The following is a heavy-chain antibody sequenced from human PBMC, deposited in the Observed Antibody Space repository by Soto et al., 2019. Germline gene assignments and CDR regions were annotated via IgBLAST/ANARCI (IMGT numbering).Heavy chain of an antibody. CDR3: AREAEGIVVSRNFDL. J-gene: IGHJ5*02. CDR2: ISSSSSYI. Sequence: EVQLVESGGGLVKPGGSLRLSCVASGFTFSSYSMNWVRQAPGKGLEWVSSISSSSSYIYFADAVRGRFTISRDNAKNSVYLQMNGLRAEDTAVYYCAREAEGIVVSRNFDLWGQGTLVTVSS. V-gene: IGHV3-21*01. D-gene: IGHD6-19*01. CDR1: GFTFSSYS.